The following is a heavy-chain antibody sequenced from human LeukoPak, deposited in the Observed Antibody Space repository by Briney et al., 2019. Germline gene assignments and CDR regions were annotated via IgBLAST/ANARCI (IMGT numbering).Heavy chain of an antibody. J-gene: IGHJ3*02. D-gene: IGHD2-21*02. Sequence: PGGSLRLSCAASGFTFSSYEMNWVRQAPGKGLEWVSYISSSGSTIYYADSVKGRLTISRDNAKNSLYLQMNSLRAEDTAVYYCAPMECGGDCYQDDAFDIWGQGTMVTVSS. CDR1: GFTFSSYE. CDR2: ISSSGSTI. CDR3: APMECGGDCYQDDAFDI. V-gene: IGHV3-48*03.